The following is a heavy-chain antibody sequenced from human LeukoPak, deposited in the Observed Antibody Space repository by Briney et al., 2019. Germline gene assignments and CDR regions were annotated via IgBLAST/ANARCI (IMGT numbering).Heavy chain of an antibody. V-gene: IGHV1-18*01. CDR2: TSGYNGNT. Sequence: ASVTVSCKASDYTFTSYGISWVRQAPGQGLEWMGWTSGYNGNTHYAQNLQDRVTMTTDTSASTAYMELRSLRSDDTAVYYCARSYYYGSGSRPLDFWGQGTLVTVSS. CDR1: DYTFTSYG. CDR3: ARSYYYGSGSRPLDF. D-gene: IGHD3-10*01. J-gene: IGHJ4*02.